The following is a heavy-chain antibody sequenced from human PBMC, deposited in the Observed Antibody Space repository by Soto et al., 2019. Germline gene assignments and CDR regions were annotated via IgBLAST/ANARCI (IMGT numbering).Heavy chain of an antibody. Sequence: EVQLVESGGGLVQPGGSLRLSCAASGFTVSTKYMSWVRQAPGKGLEWVSVIYSGGSTFYADSVRGRFTISRDNSKNTVNLQMNXXXXXXXXXXXCAXDPWAADYWGQGTLVTVSS. CDR2: IYSGGST. J-gene: IGHJ4*02. CDR3: AXDPWAADY. D-gene: IGHD3-16*01. V-gene: IGHV3-66*01. CDR1: GFTVSTKY.